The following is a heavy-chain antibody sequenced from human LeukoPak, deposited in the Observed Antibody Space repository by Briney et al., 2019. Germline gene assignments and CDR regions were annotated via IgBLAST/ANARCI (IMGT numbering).Heavy chain of an antibody. J-gene: IGHJ3*02. CDR2: ISHNADTA. CDR3: ARRGPASDYYYKGGFDI. Sequence: GGSLRLSCAASGFTFSNYAMSWVRQAPGKGLEWVSVISHNADTARYADSVKGRFTISRDNSKNTLYLQMNSLRGDDTAVYYCARRGPASDYYYKGGFDIWGQGTMVTVSS. D-gene: IGHD3-22*01. V-gene: IGHV3-23*01. CDR1: GFTFSNYA.